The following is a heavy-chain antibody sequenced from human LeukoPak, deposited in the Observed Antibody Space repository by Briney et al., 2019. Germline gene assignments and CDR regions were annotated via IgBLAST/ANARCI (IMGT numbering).Heavy chain of an antibody. CDR1: GGSISSYY. J-gene: IGHJ5*02. CDR2: IYTSGST. Sequence: SETLSLTCAVSGGSISSYYWSWIRQPAGKGLEWIGRIYTSGSTNYNPSLKSRVTISVDTSKNHFSLNLSSVTAADTAVYYCARVRVAARPFNWFDPWGQGALVTVSS. CDR3: ARVRVAARPFNWFDP. D-gene: IGHD6-6*01. V-gene: IGHV4-4*07.